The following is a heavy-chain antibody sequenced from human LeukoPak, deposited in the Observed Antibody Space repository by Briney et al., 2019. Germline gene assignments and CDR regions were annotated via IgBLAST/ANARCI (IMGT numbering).Heavy chain of an antibody. V-gene: IGHV4-39*07. CDR1: GGSISSSSYY. CDR3: ARDDRNYYGMDV. Sequence: SETLSLTCTVSGGSISSSSYYWGWIRQPPGKGLEWIGSIYYSGSTYYNPSLKSRVTMSVDTSKNQFSLKLSSVTAADTAVYYCARDDRNYYGMDVWGQGTTVTVSS. D-gene: IGHD3-22*01. J-gene: IGHJ6*02. CDR2: IYYSGST.